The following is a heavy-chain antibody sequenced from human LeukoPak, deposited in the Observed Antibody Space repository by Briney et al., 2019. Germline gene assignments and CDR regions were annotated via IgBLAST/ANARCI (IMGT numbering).Heavy chain of an antibody. D-gene: IGHD2-15*01. CDR3: AKDTIADRFDYMDV. V-gene: IGHV3-9*03. Sequence: GRSLRLSCAASGFTFDDYAMHWVRQAPGKGLEWVSGISWNSGSIGYADSVKGRFTISRDNAKNSLYLQMNSLRAEDMALCYCAKDTIADRFDYMDVWGKGTTVTVSS. CDR2: ISWNSGSI. CDR1: GFTFDDYA. J-gene: IGHJ6*03.